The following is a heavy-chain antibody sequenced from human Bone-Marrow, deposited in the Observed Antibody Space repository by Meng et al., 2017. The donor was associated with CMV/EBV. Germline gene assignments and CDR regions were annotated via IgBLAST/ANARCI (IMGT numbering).Heavy chain of an antibody. CDR3: ARGLRYDFWSGSAYFDY. CDR1: GGSISSSSYY. D-gene: IGHD3-3*01. Sequence: SETLSLTCTVSGGSISSSSYYWSWIRQPPGKGLEWIGYIYYSGSTNYNPSLKSRVTISVDTSKNQFSLKLSSVTAADTAVYYCARGLRYDFWSGSAYFDYCGQGTLVTVSS. CDR2: IYYSGST. J-gene: IGHJ4*02. V-gene: IGHV4-61*01.